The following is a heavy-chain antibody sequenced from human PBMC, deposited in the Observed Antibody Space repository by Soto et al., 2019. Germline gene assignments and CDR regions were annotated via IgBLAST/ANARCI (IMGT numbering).Heavy chain of an antibody. CDR2: MNPNSGNT. D-gene: IGHD3-3*01. Sequence: QVQLVQSGAEVKKPGASVKVSCKASGYTFTSYDINWVRQATGQGLEWMGWMNPNSGNTGYAQKFQGRVTMTRNTSIRTAYMELSSLRSEDTAVYYCARRRRSITIFGVVIPNYWGQGTLVTVSS. CDR1: GYTFTSYD. V-gene: IGHV1-8*01. CDR3: ARRRRSITIFGVVIPNY. J-gene: IGHJ4*02.